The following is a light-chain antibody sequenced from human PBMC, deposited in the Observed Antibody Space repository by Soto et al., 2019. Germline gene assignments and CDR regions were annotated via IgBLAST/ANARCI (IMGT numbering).Light chain of an antibody. Sequence: ETVLTQSADTLSLSTGERATLSCRASQSVSDNLAWYQQRPGQGPRLLIYGASTRATGIPARFSGFGSGTEFTLTISRLEPEDFAVYYCQQYGSSGTFGQGTKVDIK. CDR1: QSVSDN. CDR2: GAS. CDR3: QQYGSSGT. J-gene: IGKJ1*01. V-gene: IGKV3-20*01.